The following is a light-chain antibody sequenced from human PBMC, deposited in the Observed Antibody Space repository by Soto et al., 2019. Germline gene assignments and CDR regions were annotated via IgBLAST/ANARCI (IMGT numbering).Light chain of an antibody. J-gene: IGKJ2*01. CDR1: QSVRSNY. V-gene: IGKV3-20*01. CDR3: QQYGGSPYT. Sequence: EIVLTQSPGTLSLSPGERATLSCRASQSVRSNYLAWYQQKPGQAPRLLIYGASSRATGITDRLSGTGSGTDFTLTISRLEPEDFAVYYCQQYGGSPYTFGQGTKLEIK. CDR2: GAS.